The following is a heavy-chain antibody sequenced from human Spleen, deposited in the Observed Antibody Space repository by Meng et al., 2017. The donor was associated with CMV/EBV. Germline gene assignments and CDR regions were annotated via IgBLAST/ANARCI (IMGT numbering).Heavy chain of an antibody. CDR3: ARVPVHTIFGVALSGMDV. CDR1: GYTFTGYY. V-gene: IGHV1-2*02. J-gene: IGHJ6*02. CDR2: INPNSGGT. Sequence: ASVKVSCKASGYTFTGYYMHWVRQAPGQGLEWMGWINPNSGGTNYAQKFQGRVTMTRDTSISTAYMELRSLRSDDTAVYYCARVPVHTIFGVALSGMDVWGQGTTVTVSS. D-gene: IGHD3-3*01.